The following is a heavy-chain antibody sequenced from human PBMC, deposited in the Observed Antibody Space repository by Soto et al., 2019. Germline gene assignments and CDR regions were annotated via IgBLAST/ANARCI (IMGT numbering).Heavy chain of an antibody. V-gene: IGHV3-74*01. D-gene: IGHD1-26*01. Sequence: GGSMRLSCAASGFSFSNFWMHWVRQAPGKGLVWVSHINHAGSATTYADSVKGRFTISRDNAKNTLYLQMNSLRAEDTAVYYCARGRATTYFDYWGQGT. CDR1: GFSFSNFW. CDR3: ARGRATTYFDY. J-gene: IGHJ4*02. CDR2: INHAGSAT.